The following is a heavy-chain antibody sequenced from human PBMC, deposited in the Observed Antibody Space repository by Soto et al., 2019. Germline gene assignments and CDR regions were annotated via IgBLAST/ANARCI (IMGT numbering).Heavy chain of an antibody. J-gene: IGHJ4*02. V-gene: IGHV4-4*02. CDR2: IYHTGTT. CDR1: GGSIRVSNW. D-gene: IGHD1-26*01. CDR3: ARDSGVGGY. Sequence: QVQLQESGPGVVKPSGTLSLTCAVSGGSIRVSNWWSWVRLPPGKGMEWNGEIYHTGTTSYNPSLKSRVTMSVDKSRNEFSLELTSVTAADTAVYFCARDSGVGGYWGLGALVTVSS.